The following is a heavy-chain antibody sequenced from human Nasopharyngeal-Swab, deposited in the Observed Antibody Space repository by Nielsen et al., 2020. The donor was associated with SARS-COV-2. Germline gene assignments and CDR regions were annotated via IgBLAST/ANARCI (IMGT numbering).Heavy chain of an antibody. CDR1: GGSFSGYY. J-gene: IGHJ6*02. CDR2: INHSGST. Sequence: SETLSLTCAVYGGSFSGYYWSWIRQPPGKGLEWIGEINHSGSTNYSPSLKSRVTISVDTSKNQFSLKLSSVTAADTAVYYCARYCSGTSCSLGMDVWGQGTTVTVSS. CDR3: ARYCSGTSCSLGMDV. D-gene: IGHD2-2*01. V-gene: IGHV4-34*01.